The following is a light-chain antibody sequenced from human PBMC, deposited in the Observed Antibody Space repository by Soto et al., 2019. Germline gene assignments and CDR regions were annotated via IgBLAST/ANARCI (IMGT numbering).Light chain of an antibody. CDR1: QYVGSR. CDR2: YMS. Sequence: EIVLTQSPATLASSPGETASLSCRASQYVGSRLAWYQHKPGQAPRLLIYYMSKRATGIPARFSASGSGTDSTLTISSRAPGDFAIYYCHQRQSWPRTCRQGTKVEIK. J-gene: IGKJ1*01. V-gene: IGKV3-11*01. CDR3: HQRQSWPRT.